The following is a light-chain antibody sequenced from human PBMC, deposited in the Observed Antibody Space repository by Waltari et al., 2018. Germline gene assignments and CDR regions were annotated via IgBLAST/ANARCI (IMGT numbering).Light chain of an antibody. CDR2: VNSDGSH. CDR3: QTGGHGTWV. J-gene: IGLJ3*02. Sequence: QLVLTQSPSASASLGASVQLTCTLSSGHSSNTTAWPHQQPEKGPRYLMKVNSDGSHSKGDEIPDRFSGSSSGAERYLTISTVQSEDEADYYCQTGGHGTWVFGGGTKLTVL. CDR1: SGHSSNT. V-gene: IGLV4-69*01.